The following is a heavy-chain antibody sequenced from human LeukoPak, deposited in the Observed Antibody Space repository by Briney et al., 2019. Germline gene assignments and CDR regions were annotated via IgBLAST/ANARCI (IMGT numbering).Heavy chain of an antibody. Sequence: PSETLSLTCTVPGGSICSYYWSWLRQPPGKGLEWIGYIYYSGSTNYNPSLKSRVTISVDTSKNQFSLKLSSVTAADTAVYDCARDRLAIIIWGQGTLVTVSS. CDR1: GGSICSYY. CDR2: IYYSGST. D-gene: IGHD3-10*01. V-gene: IGHV4-59*01. J-gene: IGHJ4*02. CDR3: ARDRLAIII.